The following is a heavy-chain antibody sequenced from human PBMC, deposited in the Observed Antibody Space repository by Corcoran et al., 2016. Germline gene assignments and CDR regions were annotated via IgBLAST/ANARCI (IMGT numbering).Heavy chain of an antibody. J-gene: IGHJ3*02. CDR3: ARDFIAVAGYDAFDI. CDR2: ISSSSSTI. D-gene: IGHD6-19*01. CDR1: GFTFSSYS. Sequence: EVQLVESGGGLVQPGGSLRLSCAASGFTFSSYSMNWVRQAPGKGLEWVSYISSSSSTIYYADSVKGRFTISRDIAKNSLYLQMNSLRDEDTAVYYCARDFIAVAGYDAFDIWGQVTMVTVSS. V-gene: IGHV3-48*02.